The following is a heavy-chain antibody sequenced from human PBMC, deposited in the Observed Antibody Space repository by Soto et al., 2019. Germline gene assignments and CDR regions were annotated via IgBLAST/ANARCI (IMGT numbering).Heavy chain of an antibody. D-gene: IGHD5-12*01. CDR1: NGSISTYY. CDR2: IYYTGSP. J-gene: IGHJ4*02. Sequence: TSETLSLTCTVSNGSISTYYWSWIRQPPGRSLEWIGHIYYTGSPTYNPSLKSRVTISENTSKKTVSLTLVSVTAEDTAVYYCARSRSTRQPFDYWGRGTLVTVSS. CDR3: ARSRSTRQPFDY. V-gene: IGHV4-59*01.